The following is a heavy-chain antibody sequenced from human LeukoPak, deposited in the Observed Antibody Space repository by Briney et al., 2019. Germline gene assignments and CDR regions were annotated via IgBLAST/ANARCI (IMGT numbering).Heavy chain of an antibody. CDR3: ASAPLYSGYDLIGPIDY. D-gene: IGHD5-12*01. V-gene: IGHV3-9*01. CDR2: ISWNSGSI. Sequence: GGSLRLSCAASGFTFDDYAMHWVRQAPGKGLEWVSGISWNSGSIGYADSVKGRFTISRDNAKNSLYLQMNSLRAEDTALYYCASAPLYSGYDLIGPIDYWGQGTLVTVSS. CDR1: GFTFDDYA. J-gene: IGHJ4*02.